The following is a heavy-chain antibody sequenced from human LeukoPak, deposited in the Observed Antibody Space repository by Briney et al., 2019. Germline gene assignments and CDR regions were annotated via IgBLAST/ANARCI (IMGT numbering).Heavy chain of an antibody. CDR3: ARRLNAFDI. CDR1: GGSINSATYY. Sequence: SGTLSLTCTVSGGSINSATYYWSWIRQHPGKGLEWIGYIYYTGSTFYNPSLKSRVTMSVDTSKNQFSLRLNSVTAADTAVYYCARRLNAFDIWGQGTLVTVSS. J-gene: IGHJ3*02. D-gene: IGHD6-25*01. V-gene: IGHV4-31*03. CDR2: IYYTGST.